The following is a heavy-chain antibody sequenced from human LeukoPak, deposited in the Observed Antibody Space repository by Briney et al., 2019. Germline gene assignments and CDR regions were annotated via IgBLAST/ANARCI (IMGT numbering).Heavy chain of an antibody. V-gene: IGHV1-69*05. D-gene: IGHD2-2*01. Sequence: SVKVSCKASGGTFSSYAISWVRQAPGQGLEWMGGIIPIFGTANYAQKFQGRVTITTDESTSTAYMELSSLRSGDTAVYYCARGGDIVVVPAATHYYYYYMDVWGKGTTVTVSS. J-gene: IGHJ6*03. CDR3: ARGGDIVVVPAATHYYYYYMDV. CDR2: IIPIFGTA. CDR1: GGTFSSYA.